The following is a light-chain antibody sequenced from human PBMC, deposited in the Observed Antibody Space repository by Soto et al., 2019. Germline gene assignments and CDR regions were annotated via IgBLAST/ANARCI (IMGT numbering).Light chain of an antibody. CDR2: AAS. V-gene: IGKV1-39*01. CDR3: QPSHSSPLT. Sequence: IQMTQSPPSLYATVGDRVTITCRASRSISDCLNWYKQKPGEAPELLIYAASTLQSGVPSRFSGSGSGTDFTLTISSLQPEDSAAYYCQPSHSSPLTVGGVTKVEIK. CDR1: RSISDC. J-gene: IGKJ4*01.